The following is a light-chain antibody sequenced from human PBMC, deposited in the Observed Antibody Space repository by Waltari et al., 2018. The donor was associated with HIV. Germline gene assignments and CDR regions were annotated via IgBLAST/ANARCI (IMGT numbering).Light chain of an antibody. CDR2: GNT. CDR1: SSNIRAGYD. CDR3: QSYDSGLTAYV. Sequence: QSVLTQPPSVSGAPGQRVTISCPGSSSNIRAGYDVHWFQQRPGTAPKLLIYGNTNRPSGVPNRFSGSKSGTSASLAITGLQAEDEADYYCQSYDSGLTAYVFGTGTKVTVL. V-gene: IGLV1-40*01. J-gene: IGLJ1*01.